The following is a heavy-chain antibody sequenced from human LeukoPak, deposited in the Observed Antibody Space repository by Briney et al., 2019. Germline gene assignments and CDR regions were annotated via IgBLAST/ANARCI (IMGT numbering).Heavy chain of an antibody. CDR2: IIPIFCTA. V-gene: IGHV1-69*05. CDR1: GHTLSSYA. Sequence: SVKLSCKASGHTLSSYAISWVRHAPGQGLEWMTGIIPIFCTANYAQKFHDRVTITTDESTRTAYMELSSLRSEDTAVYYCAREAVEMATGPLDYWGQGTLVTVSS. J-gene: IGHJ4*02. D-gene: IGHD5-24*01. CDR3: AREAVEMATGPLDY.